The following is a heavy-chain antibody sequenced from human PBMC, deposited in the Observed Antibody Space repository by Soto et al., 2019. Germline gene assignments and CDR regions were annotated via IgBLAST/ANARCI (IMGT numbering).Heavy chain of an antibody. D-gene: IGHD3-10*01. J-gene: IGHJ6*02. Sequence: GGSLRLSCAASGFTFSSYAMSWVRQAPGKGLEWVSAISGSGGSTYYADSVKGRFTISKDNSKNTLYLQMNSLRAEDTAVYYCAKDLYCSGLYYYYYYCMDVWGQGTTVTVSS. CDR3: AKDLYCSGLYYYYYYCMDV. CDR1: GFTFSSYA. CDR2: ISGSGGST. V-gene: IGHV3-23*01.